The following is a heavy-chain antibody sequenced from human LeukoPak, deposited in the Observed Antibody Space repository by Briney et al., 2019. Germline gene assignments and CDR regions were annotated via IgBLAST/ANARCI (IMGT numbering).Heavy chain of an antibody. J-gene: IGHJ4*02. CDR3: ARGPRDGYEISFDY. D-gene: IGHD5-12*01. CDR2: ISSSSSTI. CDR1: GFTLGGFG. V-gene: IGHV3-48*04. Sequence: GGSLRLSCEASGFTLGGFGLNWFGRAPGKGREGVSYISSSSSTIYYADSVKGRFTISRDNAKNSLYLQMNSLRAEDTAVYYCARGPRDGYEISFDYWGQGTLVTVSS.